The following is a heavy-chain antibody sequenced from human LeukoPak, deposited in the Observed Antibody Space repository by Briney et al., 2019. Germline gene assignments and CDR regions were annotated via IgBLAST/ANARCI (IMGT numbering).Heavy chain of an antibody. Sequence: GGSLRLSCVASGFTFSNQAMTWVRQTPGKGLEWVSTISVTGDTTYYADSVKGRFTISRDNARDTLYLQMNSLRAEDTAVYYCARHTTDRPNLIDHWGQGTLVTVSS. CDR3: ARHTTDRPNLIDH. J-gene: IGHJ4*02. V-gene: IGHV3-23*01. CDR1: GFTFSNQA. CDR2: ISVTGDTT. D-gene: IGHD6-6*01.